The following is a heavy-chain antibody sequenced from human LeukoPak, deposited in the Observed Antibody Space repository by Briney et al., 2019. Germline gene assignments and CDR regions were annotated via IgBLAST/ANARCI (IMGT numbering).Heavy chain of an antibody. CDR2: ISTSGSTI. J-gene: IGHJ4*02. D-gene: IGHD3-16*01. Sequence: GGSLRLSCAASGFTSGFTFSGFEMNWVRQAPGKGLEWLSYISTSGSTIYYADSVKGRFTISRDNAKNSLFLQMNSLRAEDTAIYYCAIYAGEPGDYWGQGTLVTVS. V-gene: IGHV3-48*03. CDR3: AIYAGEPGDY. CDR1: GFTFSGFE.